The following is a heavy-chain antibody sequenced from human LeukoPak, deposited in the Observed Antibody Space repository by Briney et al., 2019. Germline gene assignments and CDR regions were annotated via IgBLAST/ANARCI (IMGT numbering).Heavy chain of an antibody. CDR3: AKESNAEYYYDSSGYYTYFQH. Sequence: PGGSLRLSCAASGFTFSSYGMHWVRQAPGKGLEWVAVIWYDGSNKYYADSVKRRFTISRDNYKNTLYLQMNSLRAEDTAVYYCAKESNAEYYYDSSGYYTYFQHWGQGTLVTVSS. J-gene: IGHJ1*01. CDR2: IWYDGSNK. V-gene: IGHV3-33*06. CDR1: GFTFSSYG. D-gene: IGHD3-22*01.